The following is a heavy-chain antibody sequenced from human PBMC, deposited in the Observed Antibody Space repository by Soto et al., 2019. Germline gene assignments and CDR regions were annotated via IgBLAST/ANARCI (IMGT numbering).Heavy chain of an antibody. J-gene: IGHJ6*02. CDR3: ARQPDYYGSGSYYKGYSLPRYYYGMDV. V-gene: IGHV1-46*01. CDR2: INPSGGST. Sequence: ASVKVSCKASGYTFTSYYMHWVRQAPGQGLEWMGIINPSGGSTSYAQKFQGRVTMTRDTSTSTVYMELSSLRSEDTAVYYCARQPDYYGSGSYYKGYSLPRYYYGMDVWGQGTTVTVSS. D-gene: IGHD3-10*01. CDR1: GYTFTSYY.